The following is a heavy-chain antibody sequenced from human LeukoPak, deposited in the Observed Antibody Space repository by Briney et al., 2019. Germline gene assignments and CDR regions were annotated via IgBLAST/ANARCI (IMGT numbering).Heavy chain of an antibody. CDR2: IRYDGSNK. Sequence: GGSLRLSCAASGFTFSSYGMHWVRQAPGKGLEWVAFIRYDGSNKYYADSVKGRFTISRDNSKNTLYLQMNSLRAEDTAVYYCAKDRVAAAGIHNWFDPWGQGTLVTVSS. V-gene: IGHV3-30*02. CDR3: AKDRVAAAGIHNWFDP. J-gene: IGHJ5*02. CDR1: GFTFSSYG. D-gene: IGHD6-13*01.